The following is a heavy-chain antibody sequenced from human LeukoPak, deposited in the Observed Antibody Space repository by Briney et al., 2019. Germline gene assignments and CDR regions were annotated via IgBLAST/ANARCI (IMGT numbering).Heavy chain of an antibody. D-gene: IGHD3-10*01. CDR2: ISSSTRNI. J-gene: IGHJ4*02. CDR1: GFTFSNYN. CDR3: VRVSLGNDYGSGSYDY. Sequence: RSGGSLRLSCAASGFTFSNYNMNWVRQAPGKGLEWVSSISSSTRNINYVDSVKGRFTISRDNAKNSLYLQMNSLRAEDTAVYYCVRVSLGNDYGSGSYDYWGQGTLVTVSS. V-gene: IGHV3-21*01.